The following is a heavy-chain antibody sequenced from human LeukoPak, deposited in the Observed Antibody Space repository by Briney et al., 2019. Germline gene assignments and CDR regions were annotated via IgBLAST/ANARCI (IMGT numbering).Heavy chain of an antibody. V-gene: IGHV3-21*04. J-gene: IGHJ6*04. CDR3: AKAAGAYITISLGV. Sequence: GGSLRLSCAASGFTFSTYSMNWVRQAPGKGLEWVSAISGSSDYIYYADSVKGRFTISRDNSKNTLYLQMNSLRAEDTAVYYCAKAAGAYITISLGVWGKGTTVTVSS. CDR2: ISGSSDYI. CDR1: GFTFSTYS. D-gene: IGHD3-3*01.